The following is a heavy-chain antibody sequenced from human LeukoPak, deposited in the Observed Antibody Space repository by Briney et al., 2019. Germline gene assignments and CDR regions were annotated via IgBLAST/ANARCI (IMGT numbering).Heavy chain of an antibody. CDR1: GFTFDDYA. V-gene: IGHV3-43*02. CDR3: AKDPTYDFWSGYLRGKNWFDP. CDR2: ISGDGGST. Sequence: GGSLRLSCAASGFTFDDYAMHWVRQAPGKGLEWVSLISGDGGSTYYAASVKGRFTISRDNSKNSLYLQMNSLRTEDTALYYCAKDPTYDFWSGYLRGKNWFDPWGQGTLVTVSS. J-gene: IGHJ5*02. D-gene: IGHD3-3*01.